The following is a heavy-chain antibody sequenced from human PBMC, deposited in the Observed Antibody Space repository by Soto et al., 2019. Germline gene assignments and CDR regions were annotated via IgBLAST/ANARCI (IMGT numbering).Heavy chain of an antibody. CDR2: ISYDGSNK. D-gene: IGHD3-16*01. CDR3: ARGWGDAFEI. Sequence: QVQLVESGGGVVQPGRSLRLSCAASGFTFSSYAMHWVRQAPGKGLEWVAVISYDGSNKYYADSVKGRFTISRDNSKNAQYLQMNSLRAENTAVNYCARGWGDAFEIWGQGTTVTGSS. CDR1: GFTFSSYA. J-gene: IGHJ3*02. V-gene: IGHV3-30-3*01.